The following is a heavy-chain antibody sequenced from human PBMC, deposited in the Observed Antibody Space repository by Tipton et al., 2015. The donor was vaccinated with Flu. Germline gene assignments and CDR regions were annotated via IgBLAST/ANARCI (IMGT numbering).Heavy chain of an antibody. CDR2: ISSSSSYI. J-gene: IGHJ4*02. D-gene: IGHD5-18*01. CDR3: ARDGSRGYSYELQALYFDY. Sequence: SLRLSCAASGFTFSSYSMNWVRQAPGKGLEWVSSISSSSSYIYYADSVKGRFTISRDNAKNSLYLQMNSLRAEDTAVYYCARDGSRGYSYELQALYFDYWGQGTLVTVSS. V-gene: IGHV3-21*01. CDR1: GFTFSSYS.